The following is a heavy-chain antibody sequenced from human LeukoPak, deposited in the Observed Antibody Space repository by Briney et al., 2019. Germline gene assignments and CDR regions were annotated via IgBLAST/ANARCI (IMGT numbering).Heavy chain of an antibody. CDR1: GFTFSDHY. Sequence: GGSLRLSCAASGFTFSDHYMDWVRQAPGKGLEWVGRTRNKANSYTTEYAASVKGRFTISRDDSKNSLYLQMNSLRAEDTAVYYCAKGGYYYDSSGYDTSYWGQGTLVTVSS. D-gene: IGHD3-22*01. CDR3: AKGGYYYDSSGYDTSY. J-gene: IGHJ4*02. CDR2: TRNKANSYTT. V-gene: IGHV3-72*01.